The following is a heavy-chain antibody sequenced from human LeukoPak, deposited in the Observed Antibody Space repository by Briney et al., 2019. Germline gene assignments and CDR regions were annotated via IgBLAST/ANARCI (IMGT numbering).Heavy chain of an antibody. CDR2: ISGSGGST. CDR3: AKDSEWGIAVAGTFDY. CDR1: GFTLSSYA. V-gene: IGHV3-23*01. J-gene: IGHJ4*01. Sequence: GGSLRLSCAASGFTLSSYAMSWVRQAPGKGLEWVSAISGSGGSTYYADSVKGRFTISRDNSKNTLYLQMNSLRAEDTAVYYCAKDSEWGIAVAGTFDYWGQGTLVTVSS. D-gene: IGHD6-19*01.